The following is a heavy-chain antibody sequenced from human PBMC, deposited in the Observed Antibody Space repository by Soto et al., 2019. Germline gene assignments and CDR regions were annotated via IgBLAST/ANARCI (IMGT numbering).Heavy chain of an antibody. Sequence: GGSLRLSCAASGFTFSSYAMSWVRQAPGKGLEWVSAISGSGGSTYYADSVKGRFTISRDNSKNTLYLQMNSLRAEDTAVYYCANSPSVVVVAATPGYWGQGTLVTVSS. CDR1: GFTFSSYA. CDR3: ANSPSVVVVAATPGY. CDR2: ISGSGGST. J-gene: IGHJ4*02. V-gene: IGHV3-23*01. D-gene: IGHD2-15*01.